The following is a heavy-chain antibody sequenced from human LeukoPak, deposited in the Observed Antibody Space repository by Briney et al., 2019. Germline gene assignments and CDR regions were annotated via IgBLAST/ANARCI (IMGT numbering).Heavy chain of an antibody. CDR1: GLTFSSHW. V-gene: IGHV3-21*01. J-gene: IGHJ4*02. CDR2: ISSSSSYI. Sequence: GGSLRLSCAASGLTFSSHWMHWVRQAPGKGLEWVSSISSSSSYIYYADSVKGRFTISRDNAKNSLYLQMNSLRAEDTAVYYCAREGSIAAAGKDYWGQGTLVTVSS. CDR3: AREGSIAAAGKDY. D-gene: IGHD6-13*01.